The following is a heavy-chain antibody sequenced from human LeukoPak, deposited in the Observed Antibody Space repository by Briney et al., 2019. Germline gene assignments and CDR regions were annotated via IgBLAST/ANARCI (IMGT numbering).Heavy chain of an antibody. CDR1: GGSISRGDFY. J-gene: IGHJ4*02. CDR3: ARYAAYDSRGNYFDY. Sequence: SQTLSLTCTVSGGSISRGDFYWSWIRQPPGKGLEWIGYIYYSGSTYYNPSLNSRLTISVDTSKNQFSLKLSSVTAADTAVYYCARYAAYDSRGNYFDYWGQGTLVAVSS. CDR2: IYYSGST. D-gene: IGHD3-22*01. V-gene: IGHV4-30-4*08.